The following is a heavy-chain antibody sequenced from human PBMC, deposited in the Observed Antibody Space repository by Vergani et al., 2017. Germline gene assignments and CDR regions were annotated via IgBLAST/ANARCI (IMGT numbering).Heavy chain of an antibody. D-gene: IGHD3-10*01. CDR2: IIPIFGTA. CDR1: GGTFSSYA. Sequence: QVQLVQSGAEVKKPGSSVKVSCKASGGTFSSYAISWVRQAPGQGLEWMGGIIPIFGTANYAQKFQGRVTFTADKSTSTAYMELSSLRSEDTAVYYCASADYYGSGSYYPREVDYWGQGTLVTVSS. CDR3: ASADYYGSGSYYPREVDY. J-gene: IGHJ4*02. V-gene: IGHV1-69*06.